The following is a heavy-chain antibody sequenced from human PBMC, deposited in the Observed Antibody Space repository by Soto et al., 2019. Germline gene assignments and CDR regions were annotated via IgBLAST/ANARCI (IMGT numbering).Heavy chain of an antibody. CDR1: GFTVSSNY. D-gene: IGHD6-19*01. CDR3: AKDSSAYGIDY. Sequence: EVQLVESGGGLVQPGGSLRLSCAASGFTVSSNYMTWVRQAPGKGLEWVSFIYSGGRTYYADSVTGRFTISRDNSKNPLYLQMNSLRAEDAAVYYCAKDSSAYGIDYWGQGTQVIVSS. V-gene: IGHV3-66*01. CDR2: IYSGGRT. J-gene: IGHJ4*02.